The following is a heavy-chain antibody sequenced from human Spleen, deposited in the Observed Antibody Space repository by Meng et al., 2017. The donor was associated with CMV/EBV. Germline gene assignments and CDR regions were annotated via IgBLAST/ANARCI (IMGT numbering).Heavy chain of an antibody. CDR1: GFSFENTW. V-gene: IGHV3-15*01. Sequence: GESLKISCAASGFSFENTWMSWVRRAPGKGLEWVGRIKSIPDGGTTDYAAPVKGRFTVSRDDSKNTLTLLLSNLKTEDTAMYYCATDHGQYSGYWGPGTRVTVSS. CDR3: ATDHGQYSGY. J-gene: IGHJ4*02. CDR2: IKSIPDGGTT. D-gene: IGHD3-10*01.